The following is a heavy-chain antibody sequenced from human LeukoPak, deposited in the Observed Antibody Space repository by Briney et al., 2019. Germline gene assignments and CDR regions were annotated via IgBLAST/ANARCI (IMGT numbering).Heavy chain of an antibody. D-gene: IGHD2/OR15-2a*01. Sequence: ETLSLTCTVSGGSISSYYWSWVRQAPGKGLEWVANIEQDGSEKYYVDSVKGRFTISRDNAKNSLYLQMNSLRAEDTAVYYCVRDLSEDEIWGKGTTVTVSS. J-gene: IGHJ6*04. V-gene: IGHV3-7*01. CDR3: VRDLSEDEI. CDR2: IEQDGSEK. CDR1: GGSISSYY.